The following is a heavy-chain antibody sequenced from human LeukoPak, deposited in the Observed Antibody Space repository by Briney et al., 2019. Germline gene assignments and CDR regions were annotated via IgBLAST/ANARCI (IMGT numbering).Heavy chain of an antibody. V-gene: IGHV4-61*02. CDR2: IYYSGIT. CDR1: GGSISSGRYY. CDR3: ARGLERRLGYFDY. Sequence: HPSETLSLTCNVSGGSISSGRYYWSWIPQPAGKGLEWFGRIYYSGITDYNPSLKSRVTISVDTSKNQFSLRLPSVTAADTAVYYCARGLERRLGYFDYWGQGTLVTVPS. J-gene: IGHJ4*02. D-gene: IGHD1-1*01.